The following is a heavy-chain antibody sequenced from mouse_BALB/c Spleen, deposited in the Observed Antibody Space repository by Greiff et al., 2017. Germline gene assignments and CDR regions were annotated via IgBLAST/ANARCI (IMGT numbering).Heavy chain of an antibody. CDR1: GFTFSSYA. Sequence: EVMLVESGGGLVKPGGSLKLSCAASGFTFSSYAMSWVRQTPENRLEWVASISSGGSTYYPDSVKGRFTISRDNARNILYLQMSSLRSEDTAMYYCARGDYDYPAWFAYWGQGTLVTVSA. V-gene: IGHV5-6-5*01. D-gene: IGHD2-4*01. CDR3: ARGDYDYPAWFAY. J-gene: IGHJ3*01. CDR2: ISSGGST.